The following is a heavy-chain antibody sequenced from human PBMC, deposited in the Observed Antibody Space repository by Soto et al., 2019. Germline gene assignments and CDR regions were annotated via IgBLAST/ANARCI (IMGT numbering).Heavy chain of an antibody. CDR2: ISAYNGNT. CDR1: GYTFTSYG. J-gene: IGHJ6*02. D-gene: IGHD6-19*01. Sequence: SVKVSCKASGYTFTSYGISWVRQAPGQGLEWMGWISAYNGNTNYAQKLQGRVTMTTDTSTSTAYMELRSLRSDDTAVYYCAAIPGIAVAGESYYYGIDVCGEGPTVT. V-gene: IGHV1-18*04. CDR3: AAIPGIAVAGESYYYGIDV.